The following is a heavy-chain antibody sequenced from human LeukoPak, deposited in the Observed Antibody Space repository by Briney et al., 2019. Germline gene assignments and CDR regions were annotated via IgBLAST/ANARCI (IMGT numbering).Heavy chain of an antibody. CDR1: GFTSSSYW. J-gene: IGHJ4*02. D-gene: IGHD3-22*01. V-gene: IGHV3-74*01. Sequence: PGGSLRLSCAASGFTSSSYWMHWVRQAPGKGLMWVSRINSDGSSTNYADSVKGRFTISRDNSKNTLYLQMNSLRAEDTAVYYCARDGYYDSSGYYTPRIFDYWGQGTLVTVSS. CDR3: ARDGYYDSSGYYTPRIFDY. CDR2: INSDGSST.